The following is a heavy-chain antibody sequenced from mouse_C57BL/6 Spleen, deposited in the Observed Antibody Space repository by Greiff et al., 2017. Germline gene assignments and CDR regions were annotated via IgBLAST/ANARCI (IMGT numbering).Heavy chain of an antibody. CDR3: AKKRRDDYDGEDDDFDY. CDR2: IHPNSGST. J-gene: IGHJ2*01. D-gene: IGHD2-4*01. Sequence: QVQLKQPGAELVKPGASVKLSCKASGYTFTSYWMHWVKQRPGQGLEWIGMIHPNSGSTNYNEKFKSKATLTVDKSSSTAYMQLSSLTSEDSAVYYCAKKRRDDYDGEDDDFDYWGQGTTLTVSS. CDR1: GYTFTSYW. V-gene: IGHV1-64*01.